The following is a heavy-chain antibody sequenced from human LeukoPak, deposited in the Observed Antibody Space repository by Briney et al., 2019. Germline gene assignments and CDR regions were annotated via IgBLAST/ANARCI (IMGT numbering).Heavy chain of an antibody. CDR1: GFTFTNYW. D-gene: IGHD3-10*01. Sequence: GGSLRLSCAASGFTFTNYWMSWVRQAPGEGVQWVANIKEDGSEKYYVDSVKGRFAISRDNAKNSMYLQMNSLRAEDTAVYYCATDSYLANWGQGTLVTVSS. J-gene: IGHJ4*02. V-gene: IGHV3-7*01. CDR3: ATDSYLAN. CDR2: IKEDGSEK.